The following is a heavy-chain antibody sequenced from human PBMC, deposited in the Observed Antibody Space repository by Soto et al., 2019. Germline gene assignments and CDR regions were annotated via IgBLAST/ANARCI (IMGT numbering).Heavy chain of an antibody. Sequence: GGSLRLSCAASGFTFSSYAMHWVRQAPGKGLEWVAVISYDGSNKYYADSVKGRFTISRDNSKNTLYLQMNSLRAEDTAVYYCARDGTDTAMGTSGYYYYGMDVWGQGTTVTVSS. J-gene: IGHJ6*02. V-gene: IGHV3-30-3*01. D-gene: IGHD5-18*01. CDR1: GFTFSSYA. CDR3: ARDGTDTAMGTSGYYYYGMDV. CDR2: ISYDGSNK.